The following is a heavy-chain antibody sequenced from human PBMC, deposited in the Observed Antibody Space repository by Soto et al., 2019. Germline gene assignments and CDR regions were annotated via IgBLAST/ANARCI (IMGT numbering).Heavy chain of an antibody. CDR2: IKHRGGA. Sequence: PSETLSLTCAAHNGSFTDYFWTWIRQSPGKGLEWIGEIKHRGGATYNPSLRSRVAISIDTSKNHFSLSLRSLAAADTAVYYCVARGMTYDFLSGPHPFDPRGHAPPVTVSS. J-gene: IGHJ5*02. CDR3: VARGMTYDFLSGPHPFDP. V-gene: IGHV4-34*01. CDR1: NGSFTDYF. D-gene: IGHD3-3*01.